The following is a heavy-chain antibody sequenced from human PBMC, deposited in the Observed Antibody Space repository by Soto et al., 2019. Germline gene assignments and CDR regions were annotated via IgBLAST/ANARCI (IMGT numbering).Heavy chain of an antibody. CDR3: ANFVGFDASGFSPGYFDP. D-gene: IGHD3-22*01. CDR2: TDYTGIS. J-gene: IGHJ5*02. CDR1: GGSISNGDYY. V-gene: IGHV4-31*03. Sequence: QVQLQESGPGLVKPSQTLSLTCTVSGGSISNGDYYWSCIRQHPGKGLEWIGYTDYTGISYYNPSRKSRRTLSVDTSQNHFSLRQTSVSAADTAVYYCANFVGFDASGFSPGYFDPWGQGTLGTVSS.